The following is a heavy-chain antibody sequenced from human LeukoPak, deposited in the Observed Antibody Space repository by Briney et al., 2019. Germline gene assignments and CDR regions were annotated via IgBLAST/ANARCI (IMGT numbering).Heavy chain of an antibody. Sequence: SETLSLTCAVYGGSLSGYYWSWIRQPPGKGLEWIGEINHSGSTNYNPSLKSRVTISVDTSKNQFSLKLSSVTAADTAVYYCARGFGTTVVTSSYYYYYGMDVWGQGTTVTVSS. J-gene: IGHJ6*02. V-gene: IGHV4-34*01. D-gene: IGHD4-23*01. CDR3: ARGFGTTVVTSSYYYYYGMDV. CDR2: INHSGST. CDR1: GGSLSGYY.